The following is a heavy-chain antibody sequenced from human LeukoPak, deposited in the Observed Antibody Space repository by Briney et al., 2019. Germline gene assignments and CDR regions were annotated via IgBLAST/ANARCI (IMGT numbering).Heavy chain of an antibody. CDR1: GYTFTSYY. CDR2: INPSGGST. D-gene: IGHD3-3*01. CDR3: ARRRRGGWFDP. V-gene: IGHV1-46*01. J-gene: IGHJ5*02. Sequence: ASVKVSCKASGYTFTSYYMHWVRQAPGQGLEWMGIINPSGGSTSYAQKFQGRVTMTRDTSTSTVYMELSSLRSEDTAVYCCARRRRGGWFDPWGQGTLVTVSS.